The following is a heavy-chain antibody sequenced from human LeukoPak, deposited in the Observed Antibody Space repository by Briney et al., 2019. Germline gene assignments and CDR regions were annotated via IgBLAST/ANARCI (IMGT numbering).Heavy chain of an antibody. CDR1: GGTFSSYA. CDR3: ARGESSYYDSSGYYWYFDL. CDR2: IIPIFGTA. Sequence: ASVKVSCKASGGTFSSYAISWVRQAPGQGLEWMGGIIPIFGTANYAQKFQGRVTITADKSTSTAYMELSSLRSEDTAVYYCARGESSYYDSSGYYWYFDLWGQGTLVTVSS. D-gene: IGHD3-22*01. J-gene: IGHJ2*01. V-gene: IGHV1-69*06.